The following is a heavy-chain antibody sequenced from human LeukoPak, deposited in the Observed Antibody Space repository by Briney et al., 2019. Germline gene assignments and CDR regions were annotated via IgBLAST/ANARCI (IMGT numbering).Heavy chain of an antibody. V-gene: IGHV4-4*07. CDR3: ARGINHFDY. D-gene: IGHD2/OR15-2a*01. Sequence: TPSETLSLTCNVSGGSIRGYYWSWIRQPAGKGLEWIGRIYTSGSTNYNPSLKSRVTMSVDTSKNQFSLRLSSVTAADTAVYYCARGINHFDYWGQGTLVTVSS. CDR2: IYTSGST. J-gene: IGHJ4*02. CDR1: GGSIRGYY.